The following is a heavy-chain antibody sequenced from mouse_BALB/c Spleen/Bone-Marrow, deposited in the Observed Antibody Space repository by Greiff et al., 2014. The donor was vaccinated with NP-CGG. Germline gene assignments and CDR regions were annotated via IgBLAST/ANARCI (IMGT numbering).Heavy chain of an antibody. D-gene: IGHD2-4*01. CDR3: ARGYDYSSWFAY. V-gene: IGHV5-6-3*01. CDR2: INNNGGDT. J-gene: IGHJ3*01. Sequence: EVNVVESGGGLVQPGGSLKLSCAASGFTFSSYGMSWVRQTPDKRLEMIATINNNGGDTYYPDSVKGRFTISRDNARNTLYLQMSSLKSEDTAMYYCARGYDYSSWFAYWGQGTLVTVS. CDR1: GFTFSSYG.